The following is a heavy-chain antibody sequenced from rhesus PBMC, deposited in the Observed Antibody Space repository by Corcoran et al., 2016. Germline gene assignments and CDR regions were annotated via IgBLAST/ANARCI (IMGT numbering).Heavy chain of an antibody. J-gene: IGHJ4*01. CDR3: ASAQDIAGSRYFDY. CDR2: IYGSGSST. D-gene: IGHD5-36*01. V-gene: IGHV4-169*02. Sequence: QLLLQESGPGLVKPSETLSVTCAVSGGSISSSYWSWIRQAPGKGLDWIGYIYGSGSSTNYNPPLKSRVTLSVDTSKNQLSLKLSSVTAADTAVYYCASAQDIAGSRYFDYWGQGVLVTVSS. CDR1: GGSISSSY.